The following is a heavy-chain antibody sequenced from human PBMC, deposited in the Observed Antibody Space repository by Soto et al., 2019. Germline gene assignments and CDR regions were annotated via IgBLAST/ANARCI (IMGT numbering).Heavy chain of an antibody. CDR3: TTALTTVTTLCY. CDR1: GFTFSNAW. V-gene: IGHV3-15*01. Sequence: EVQLVESGGGLVKPGGSLRLSCGVSGFTFSNAWMSWVRQAPGKGLEWVGRIKRTTDGGTTDYASPVKGRFTISRDDSKNTLYLQMNSLKTDDTAVYYCTTALTTVTTLCYWGQGTLVTVSS. J-gene: IGHJ4*02. D-gene: IGHD4-17*01. CDR2: IKRTTDGGTT.